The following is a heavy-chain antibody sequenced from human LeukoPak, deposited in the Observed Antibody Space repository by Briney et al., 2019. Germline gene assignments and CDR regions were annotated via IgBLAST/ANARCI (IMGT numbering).Heavy chain of an antibody. Sequence: ASVKVSCKASGYTFTSYHIDWVRQAPGQGPEWMGWMNAESGHTGYAQNLEGRVTMTRDTSTNTAYMELRSLRSEDTAVYFCARDWAVAGTEAFDIWGQGTMVTVSS. D-gene: IGHD6-19*01. CDR1: GYTFTSYH. CDR3: ARDWAVAGTEAFDI. J-gene: IGHJ3*02. CDR2: MNAESGHT. V-gene: IGHV1-8*01.